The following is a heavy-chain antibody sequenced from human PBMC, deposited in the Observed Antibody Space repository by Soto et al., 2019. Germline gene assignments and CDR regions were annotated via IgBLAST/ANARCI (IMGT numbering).Heavy chain of an antibody. D-gene: IGHD5-12*01. CDR1: GGAFTSYT. CDR3: PRGVGGYEKNNYYYYYMDV. CDR2: IIPILDIA. V-gene: IGHV1-69*02. J-gene: IGHJ6*03. Sequence: QVQLVQSGAEVTKPGSSVKVSCKASGGAFTSYTISWVRQAPGQGLEWMGRIIPILDIAKYAQKFQGRVRITGGESSSTDTLGLSSLRSEYTAIYCCPRGVGGYEKNNYYYYYMDVWGKGTTVTVSS.